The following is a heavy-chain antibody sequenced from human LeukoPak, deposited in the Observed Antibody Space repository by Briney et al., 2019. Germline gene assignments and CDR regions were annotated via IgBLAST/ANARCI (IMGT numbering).Heavy chain of an antibody. V-gene: IGHV3-53*01. D-gene: IGHD4/OR15-4a*01. CDR2: IYSDNT. CDR1: GFTFSSYA. CDR3: ARRAGAYSHPYDY. Sequence: GGSLRLSCAASGFTFSSYAMSWVRQAPGKGLEWVSFIYSDNTHYSDSVKGRFTVSRDNSKNTLYLQMNSLRAEDTAVYYCARRAGAYSHPYDYWGQGTLVTVSS. J-gene: IGHJ4*02.